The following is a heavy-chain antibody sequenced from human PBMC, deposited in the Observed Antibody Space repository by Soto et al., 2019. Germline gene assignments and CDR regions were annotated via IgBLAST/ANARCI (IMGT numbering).Heavy chain of an antibody. CDR2: VYYSGST. CDR3: ATRYCSHTTCYVY. D-gene: IGHD2-2*01. J-gene: IGHJ4*02. Sequence: PSETLSLTCTVSGGSTNSTRAYWGWIRQPPGKGLEWIGSVYYSGSTHDTPPLQSRVTISVDTSRNQFSLNLISVTAADTALYYCATRYCSHTTCYVYWGQGTLVTVSS. CDR1: GGSTNSTRAY. V-gene: IGHV4-39*07.